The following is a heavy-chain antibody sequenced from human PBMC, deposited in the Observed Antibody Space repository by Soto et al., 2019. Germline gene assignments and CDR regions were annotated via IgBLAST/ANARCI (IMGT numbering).Heavy chain of an antibody. CDR2: TYYRSKWYN. CDR3: ARHLGYCSTTNCYAWFAP. Sequence: SQTLSLTCAISGDSVSSNSAAWNWIRQSPSRGLEWLGRTYYRSKWYNDYAVSVKSRITINPDTSKNQFSLQLNSVTPEDTAVYYCARHLGYCSTTNCYAWFAPWGQGTLVTVSS. CDR1: GDSVSSNSAA. J-gene: IGHJ5*02. D-gene: IGHD2-2*01. V-gene: IGHV6-1*01.